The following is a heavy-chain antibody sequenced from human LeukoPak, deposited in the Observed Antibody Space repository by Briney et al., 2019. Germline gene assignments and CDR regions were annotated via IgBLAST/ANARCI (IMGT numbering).Heavy chain of an antibody. D-gene: IGHD6-6*01. CDR3: ANLARPLDY. CDR2: IRYDGSNE. CDR1: GFTFTNYG. V-gene: IGHV3-30*02. Sequence: GSLRLSCVASGFTFTNYGMHWVRQAPGKGLEWVAFIRYDGSNEYVDSVKGRFTISRDNSKNTLSLQMDSLKPEDTAVYYCANLARPLDYWGQGALVTVSS. J-gene: IGHJ4*02.